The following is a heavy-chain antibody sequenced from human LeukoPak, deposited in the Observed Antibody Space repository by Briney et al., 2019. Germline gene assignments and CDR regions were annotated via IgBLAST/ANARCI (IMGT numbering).Heavy chain of an antibody. CDR2: INHSGST. J-gene: IGHJ4*02. Sequence: SETLSLTCTVSGGSISNYCWNWIRQPPGKGLEWIGEINHSGSTNYNPSLKSRVTISVDTSKNQFSLKLSSVTAADTAVYYCARARGYSYGRKEDYWGQGTLVTVSS. CDR1: GGSISNYC. CDR3: ARARGYSYGRKEDY. V-gene: IGHV4-34*01. D-gene: IGHD5-18*01.